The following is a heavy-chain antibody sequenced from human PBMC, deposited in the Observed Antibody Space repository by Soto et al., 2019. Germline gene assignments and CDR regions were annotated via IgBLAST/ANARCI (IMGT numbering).Heavy chain of an antibody. Sequence: LRLSCAASGFNFISDAMSWVREAPGKGLEWVSAISGSGGSTYYADSVKGRFTISRDNSKNTLYLQMNSLRAEDTAVYYCAKVIGGSYPYYFDYWGQGTLVTVSS. CDR3: AKVIGGSYPYYFDY. CDR1: GFNFISDA. V-gene: IGHV3-23*01. D-gene: IGHD1-26*01. J-gene: IGHJ4*02. CDR2: ISGSGGST.